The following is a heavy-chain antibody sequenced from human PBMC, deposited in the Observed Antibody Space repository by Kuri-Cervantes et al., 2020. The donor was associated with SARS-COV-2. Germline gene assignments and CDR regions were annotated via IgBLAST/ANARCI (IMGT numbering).Heavy chain of an antibody. J-gene: IGHJ6*02. D-gene: IGHD3-9*01. V-gene: IGHV3-23*01. CDR3: AKADWANYYYYYGMDV. Sequence: GASLRLSCAASGFRFSSYAMVWVRQAPGKGLEWVSAISGRGSSTYYADSVKGRFTISRDNSKNTLYLQLNSLRTEDKAVYYCAKADWANYYYYYGMDVWGQGTTVTVSS. CDR1: GFRFSSYA. CDR2: ISGRGSST.